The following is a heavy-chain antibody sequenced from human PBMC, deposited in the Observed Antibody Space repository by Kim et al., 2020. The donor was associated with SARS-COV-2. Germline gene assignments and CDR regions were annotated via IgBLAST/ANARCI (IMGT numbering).Heavy chain of an antibody. V-gene: IGHV4-34*01. CDR2: INDSGSS. CDR1: GGSFSGYY. J-gene: IGHJ3*02. Sequence: ETLSLTCAVYGGSFSGYYWNWIRQPPGKGLEWIGEINDSGSSNYNPSLKSRVTISVDTSKNQFSLKVNSVTAADTAVYYCARRRTFDIWGQGTMVTVSS. CDR3: ARRRTFDI.